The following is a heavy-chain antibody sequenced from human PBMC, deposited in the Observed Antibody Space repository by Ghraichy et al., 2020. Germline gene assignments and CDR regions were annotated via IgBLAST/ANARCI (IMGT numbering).Heavy chain of an antibody. J-gene: IGHJ6*02. D-gene: IGHD5-18*01. CDR1: GGTFSSYA. CDR3: ASEKRDTAMVKAYYYYGMDV. V-gene: IGHV1-69*13. Sequence: SVKVSCKASGGTFSSYAISWVRQAPGQGLEWMGGIIPIFGTANYAQKFQGRVTITADESTSTAYMELSSLRSEDTAVYYCASEKRDTAMVKAYYYYGMDVWGQGTTVTVSS. CDR2: IIPIFGTA.